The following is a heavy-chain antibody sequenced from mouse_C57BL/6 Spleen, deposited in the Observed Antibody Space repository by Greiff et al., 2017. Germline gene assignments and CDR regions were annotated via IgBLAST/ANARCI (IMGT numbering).Heavy chain of an antibody. CDR2: IYPGSGST. CDR3: ARRDYRNYEGYAMDY. V-gene: IGHV1-55*01. D-gene: IGHD2-5*01. J-gene: IGHJ4*01. Sequence: QVQLQQPGAELVKPGASVKMSCKASGYTFTSYWITWVKQRPGQGLEWIGDIYPGSGSTNYNEKFKSKATLTVDTSSSTAYMQLSSLTSEDSAVYYCARRDYRNYEGYAMDYWGQGTSVTVSS. CDR1: GYTFTSYW.